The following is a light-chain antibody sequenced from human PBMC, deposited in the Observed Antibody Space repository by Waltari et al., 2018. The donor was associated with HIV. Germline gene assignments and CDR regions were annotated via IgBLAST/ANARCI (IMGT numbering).Light chain of an antibody. CDR1: SSDVGGYKY. CDR3: SSYTSSSTLEGYV. V-gene: IGLV2-14*01. J-gene: IGLJ1*01. CDR2: EVS. Sequence: QSALTQPASVSGSPGQSITISCTGTSSDVGGYKYVSWYQQHPGKAPKLMIYEVSNRPSGVSNRFSGSKSGNTASLTISGLQAEDEADYYCSSYTSSSTLEGYVFGTGTKVTVL.